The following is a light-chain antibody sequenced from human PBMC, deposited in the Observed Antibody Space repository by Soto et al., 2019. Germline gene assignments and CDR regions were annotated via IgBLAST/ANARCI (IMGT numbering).Light chain of an antibody. CDR3: QHRKNWQVT. CDR1: QSVSSY. CDR2: DAS. J-gene: IGKJ5*01. Sequence: PVTLSLSPVERATLSCRASQSVSSYLAWYQQKPGQAPRLLIYDASNRATGIPARFSGSGSGTDFTLTISSLEPEDFAVYYCQHRKNWQVTFGQGTRLEIK. V-gene: IGKV3-11*01.